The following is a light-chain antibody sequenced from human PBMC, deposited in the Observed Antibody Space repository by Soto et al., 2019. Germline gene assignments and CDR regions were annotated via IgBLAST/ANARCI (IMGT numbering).Light chain of an antibody. V-gene: IGKV1-39*01. CDR1: QRISTY. CDR3: QQSYNSPRT. J-gene: IGKJ1*01. CDR2: AAS. Sequence: DIQMTQSPSSLSASVGDRVTITCRASQRISTYLNWYQQKPGQAPNLLIYAASSLQSGVPSRFSGSRSGTDFTLTINSLQPEDFATYYCQQSYNSPRTFGQGTKVEI.